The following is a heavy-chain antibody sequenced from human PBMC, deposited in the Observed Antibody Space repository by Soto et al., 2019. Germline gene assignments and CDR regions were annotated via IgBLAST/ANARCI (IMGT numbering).Heavy chain of an antibody. J-gene: IGHJ6*02. CDR2: INPNSGGT. Sequence: ASVKVSCKASGYTFTGYYMHWVRQAPGQGLEWMGWINPNSGGTNYAQKFQGWVTMTRDTSISTAYMELSRLRSDDTAVYYCARGLLLEPLGGYDMDVWGQGTTVTVSS. V-gene: IGHV1-2*04. CDR1: GYTFTGYY. D-gene: IGHD1-1*01. CDR3: ARGLLLEPLGGYDMDV.